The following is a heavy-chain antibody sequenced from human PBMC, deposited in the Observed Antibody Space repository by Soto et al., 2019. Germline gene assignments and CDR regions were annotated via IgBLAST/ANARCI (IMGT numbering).Heavy chain of an antibody. V-gene: IGHV3-30-3*01. J-gene: IGHJ6*02. Sequence: QVQLVESGGGVVQPGRSLRLSCAASGFTFSSYAMHWVRQAPGKGLEWVAVISYDGSNKYYADSVKGRFTISRDNSKNTLYLQMNSLRAEDTAVYYCARVKYSSSFGYVDYYYGMDVWGQGTTVTVSS. CDR3: ARVKYSSSFGYVDYYYGMDV. D-gene: IGHD6-6*01. CDR2: ISYDGSNK. CDR1: GFTFSSYA.